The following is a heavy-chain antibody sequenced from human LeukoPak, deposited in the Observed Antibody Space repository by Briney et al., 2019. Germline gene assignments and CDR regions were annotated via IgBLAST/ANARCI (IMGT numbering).Heavy chain of an antibody. CDR2: ISSSSSYI. CDR3: AKSEMDYGDYAQYFQH. J-gene: IGHJ1*01. D-gene: IGHD4-17*01. Sequence: GGSLRLSCAASGFTCSSYSMKWVRQAPGKGLEGVSSISSSSSYIYYADSVKGRFTISRDNAKDSLYLQMNSLRAEDTAVYYCAKSEMDYGDYAQYFQHWGQGTLVTVSS. V-gene: IGHV3-21*01. CDR1: GFTCSSYS.